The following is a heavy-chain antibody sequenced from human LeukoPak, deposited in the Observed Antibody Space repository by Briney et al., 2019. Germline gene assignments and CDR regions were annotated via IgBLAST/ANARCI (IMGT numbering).Heavy chain of an antibody. V-gene: IGHV4-31*03. D-gene: IGHD6-13*01. CDR3: AGMAQLDAFDI. J-gene: IGHJ3*02. CDR1: GGSISSGGYY. CDR2: IYYSGST. Sequence: SETLSLTCTVSGGSISSGGYYWSWIRQHPGKGLEWIGYIYYSGSTYYNPSLKSRFTISVDTSKNQFSLKLSSVTAADTAVYYCAGMAQLDAFDIWGQGTMVTVSS.